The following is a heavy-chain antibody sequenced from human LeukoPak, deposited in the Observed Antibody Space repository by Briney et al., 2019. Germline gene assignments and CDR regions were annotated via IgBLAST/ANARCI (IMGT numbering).Heavy chain of an antibody. J-gene: IGHJ5*02. Sequence: GESLKIFCKGSGYSFTSYWNGWGRQMPGKGLEGMGIIYPGDSDTRYSPSFHGQFTISADKSISTAYRQWSSLKASDTAMYYCAARGSTNWFDPWGQGTLVTVSS. CDR1: GYSFTSYW. D-gene: IGHD5-12*01. V-gene: IGHV5-51*01. CDR2: IYPGDSDT. CDR3: AARGSTNWFDP.